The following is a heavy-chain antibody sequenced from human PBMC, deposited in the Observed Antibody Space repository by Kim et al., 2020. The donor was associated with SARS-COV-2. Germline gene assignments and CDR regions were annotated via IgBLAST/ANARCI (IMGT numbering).Heavy chain of an antibody. CDR2: IIPIFGTA. CDR1: GGTFSSYA. J-gene: IGHJ6*02. V-gene: IGHV1-69*13. D-gene: IGHD6-13*01. Sequence: SVKVSCKASGGTFSSYAISWVRQAPGQGLEWMGGIIPIFGTANYAQKFQGRVTITADESTSTAYMELSSLRSEDTAVYYCARDPGAAAGPDVEYYYYYGMDVWGQGTTVTVSS. CDR3: ARDPGAAAGPDVEYYYYYGMDV.